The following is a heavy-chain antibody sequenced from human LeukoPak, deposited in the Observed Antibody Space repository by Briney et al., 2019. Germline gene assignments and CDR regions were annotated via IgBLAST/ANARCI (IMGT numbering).Heavy chain of an antibody. V-gene: IGHV4-38-2*02. CDR2: IYHSGST. CDR3: ARDGDCSGGSCYP. D-gene: IGHD2-15*01. CDR1: GYSISSGYY. Sequence: SETLSLTCTVSGYSISSGYYWGWIRPPPGKGLEWIGSIYHSGSTYYNPSLKSRVTISVDTSKNQFSLKLSSVTAADTAVYYCARDGDCSGGSCYPWGQGTLVTVSS. J-gene: IGHJ5*02.